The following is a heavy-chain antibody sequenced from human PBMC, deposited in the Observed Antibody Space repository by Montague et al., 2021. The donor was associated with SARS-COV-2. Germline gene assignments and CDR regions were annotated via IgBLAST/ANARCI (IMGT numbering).Heavy chain of an antibody. CDR2: IPYFGST. J-gene: IGHJ3*02. CDR3: ARQGSDYCSSTSCYGADHPFDI. Sequence: SETLSLTCTVSGGTISSYYYSWIWQPPGKALEWIGYIPYFGSTNYNPFPKSRVPVSIDTSKNQFSLKLSFVIAADSAVYYCARQGSDYCSSTSCYGADHPFDIWGQGTMVTVSS. D-gene: IGHD2-2*01. V-gene: IGHV4-59*01. CDR1: GGTISSYY.